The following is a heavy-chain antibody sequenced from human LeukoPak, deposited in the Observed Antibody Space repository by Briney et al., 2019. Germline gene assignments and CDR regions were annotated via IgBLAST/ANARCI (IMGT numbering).Heavy chain of an antibody. J-gene: IGHJ4*02. CDR3: ARHRGPPNRLVSTKGYFDH. V-gene: IGHV1-18*01. CDR2: IGPDSGNT. CDR1: GYTFTSYG. D-gene: IGHD3-9*01. Sequence: ASVKVSCKASGYTFTSYGITWVRQAPGQGLEWMGWIGPDSGNTDYAQKLQGRVTMATDTSTRTAYMELGSLRSDDTAVYYCARHRGPPNRLVSTKGYFDHWGQGTLATVSS.